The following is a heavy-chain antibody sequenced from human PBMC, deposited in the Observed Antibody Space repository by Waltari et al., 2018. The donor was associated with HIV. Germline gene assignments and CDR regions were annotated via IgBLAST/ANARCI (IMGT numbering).Heavy chain of an antibody. D-gene: IGHD3-22*01. J-gene: IGHJ6*02. CDR3: FYYSHTESYGLDV. CDR2: INPKSGVT. Sequence: QGQLVQSGAEGKKPGASVQVSCKASGYPFHAHYIHRVRQAPGQGLEWMGRINPKSGVTHYAQKFHDRVTVTRDTSITTAYMELSSLRSDDTARYFCFYYSHTESYGLDVWGQGTTVTVSS. V-gene: IGHV1-2*06. CDR1: GYPFHAHY.